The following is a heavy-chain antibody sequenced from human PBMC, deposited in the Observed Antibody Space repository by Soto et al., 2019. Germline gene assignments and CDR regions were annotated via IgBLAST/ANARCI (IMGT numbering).Heavy chain of an antibody. V-gene: IGHV3-9*01. D-gene: IGHD2-15*01. CDR3: VQGRYPTMATPLDH. CDR1: GFTFDNCG. CDR2: LSWDRSTI. Sequence: EVQLVESGGGLVQPGRSLRLSCAASGFTFDNCGMHWVRQAPGKGLEWVAGLSWDRSTIGYADSVKGRFIISRDDAKNSLYLQMDSLRGEDTALYYCVQGRYPTMATPLDHWGQGTQVIVSS. J-gene: IGHJ4*02.